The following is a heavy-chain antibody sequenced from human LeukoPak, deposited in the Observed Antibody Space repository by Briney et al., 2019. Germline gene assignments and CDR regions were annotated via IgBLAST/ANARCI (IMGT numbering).Heavy chain of an antibody. CDR2: ISAYNGNT. CDR1: GYTFTSYG. Sequence: VASVKVSCKASGYTFTSYGISWVRQAPGQGLEWMGWISAYNGNTNYAQKLQGRVTMTTDTSTSTAYMELRSLRSDDTAVYYCARDPQKYYYDSSGYSLFDYWGQGTLVTVSS. V-gene: IGHV1-18*01. CDR3: ARDPQKYYYDSSGYSLFDY. J-gene: IGHJ4*02. D-gene: IGHD3-22*01.